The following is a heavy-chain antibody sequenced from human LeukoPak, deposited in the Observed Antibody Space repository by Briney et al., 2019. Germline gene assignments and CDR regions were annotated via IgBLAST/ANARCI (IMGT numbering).Heavy chain of an antibody. J-gene: IGHJ6*03. D-gene: IGHD2-15*01. CDR3: AKVGYSGYFYYMDV. Sequence: PGRSLRLSCAASGFTFDDYAMHWVRQAPGKGLEWVSGISWNSGSIGYADSVKGRFTISRDNAKNSLYLQMNSLRAEDTALYYCAKVGYSGYFYYMDVWGKGTTVTVSS. CDR1: GFTFDDYA. V-gene: IGHV3-9*01. CDR2: ISWNSGSI.